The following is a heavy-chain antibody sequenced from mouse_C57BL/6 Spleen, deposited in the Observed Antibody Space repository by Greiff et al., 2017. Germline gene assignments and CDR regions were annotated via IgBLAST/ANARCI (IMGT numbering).Heavy chain of an antibody. V-gene: IGHV1-82*01. CDR2: IYPGDGDT. CDR1: GYAFSSSW. J-gene: IGHJ2*01. Sequence: VQLQQSGPELVKPGASVKISCKASGYAFSSSWMDWVKQRPGKGLEWIGRIYPGDGDTNYNGKFKGKATLTAEKSSSTAYMQLSSLTSEDSAVXFCASLYWDGNYWGQGTTLTVSS. D-gene: IGHD4-1*01. CDR3: ASLYWDGNY.